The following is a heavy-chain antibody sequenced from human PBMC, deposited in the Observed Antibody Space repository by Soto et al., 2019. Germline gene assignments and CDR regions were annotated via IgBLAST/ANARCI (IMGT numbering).Heavy chain of an antibody. Sequence: SETLSLTCTVSGGSVSSSTYYWSWIRQPPGKGLEWIGYIYYSGSTNYNPSLKSRVTISIDTSKSQFSLKVTSVTAADTAVYYCARGATVKSYGMDVWGQGTTVTVSS. CDR3: ARGATVKSYGMDV. V-gene: IGHV4-61*01. CDR2: IYYSGST. J-gene: IGHJ6*02. CDR1: GGSVSSSTYY. D-gene: IGHD3-10*01.